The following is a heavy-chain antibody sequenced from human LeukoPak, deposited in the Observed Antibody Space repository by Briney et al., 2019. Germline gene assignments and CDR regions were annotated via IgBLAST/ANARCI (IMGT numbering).Heavy chain of an antibody. D-gene: IGHD2-2*01. J-gene: IGHJ4*02. Sequence: GASVKVSCKASGGTFSSYAISWVRQAPGQGLEWMGGIIPIFGTANYAQKLQGRVTITADESTSTAYMELSSLRSEDTAVYYCARRSGVVVPGPFDYWGQGTLVTVSS. CDR1: GGTFSSYA. CDR2: IIPIFGTA. CDR3: ARRSGVVVPGPFDY. V-gene: IGHV1-69*13.